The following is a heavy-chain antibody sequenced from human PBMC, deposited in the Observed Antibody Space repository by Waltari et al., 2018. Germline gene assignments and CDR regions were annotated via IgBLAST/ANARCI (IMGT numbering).Heavy chain of an antibody. Sequence: QVQLQQWGAGLLKPSETLSLTCAVYGGSFSGYYWSWIRQPPGKGLEWFGEINHSGSTNYNPSRKSRVTISVDTSKNQFSLKLSSVTAADTAVYYCARALGYCTGGVCYRADAFDIWGQGTMVTVSS. V-gene: IGHV4-34*01. CDR2: INHSGST. CDR3: ARALGYCTGGVCYRADAFDI. D-gene: IGHD2-8*02. CDR1: GGSFSGYY. J-gene: IGHJ3*02.